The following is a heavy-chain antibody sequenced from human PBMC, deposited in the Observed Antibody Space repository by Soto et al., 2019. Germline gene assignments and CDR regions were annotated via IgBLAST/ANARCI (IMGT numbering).Heavy chain of an antibody. V-gene: IGHV4-30-4*01. J-gene: IGHJ6*02. CDR2: IYYSGST. CDR1: GVSISIGDYY. D-gene: IGHD6-13*01. Sequence: SETLSLTSTVSGVSISIGDYYLSWIRPPPGKGLEWIGYIYYSGSTYYNPSLKSRVTISVDTSKNQFSLKLSSVTAADTAVYYCARGVGYSSSWYDHYYYYYGMDVWGQGTTVNVS. CDR3: ARGVGYSSSWYDHYYYYYGMDV.